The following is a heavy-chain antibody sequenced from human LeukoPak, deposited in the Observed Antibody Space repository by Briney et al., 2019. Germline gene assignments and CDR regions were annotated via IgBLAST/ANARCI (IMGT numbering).Heavy chain of an antibody. CDR3: ARGDYGDYVPFDY. D-gene: IGHD4-17*01. J-gene: IGHJ4*02. CDR2: IYSGGST. V-gene: IGHV3-53*01. Sequence: HPGGSLRLSCAASGFTVSSSYMYWVRQAPGKGLEWVSVIYSGGSTYYADSVKGRFTISRDNSKNTLYLQMNSLRAEDTAVYYCARGDYGDYVPFDYWGQGTLVTVSS. CDR1: GFTVSSSY.